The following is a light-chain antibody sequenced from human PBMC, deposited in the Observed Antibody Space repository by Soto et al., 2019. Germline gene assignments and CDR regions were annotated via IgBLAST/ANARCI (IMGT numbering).Light chain of an antibody. J-gene: IGKJ1*01. V-gene: IGKV3-11*01. CDR2: DAS. CDR3: QQRSNWPPIT. Sequence: EIVLTQSPATLSLSPGERATPSCRASQSVSRYLAWYQQKPGQAPRLLIYDASNRATGIPARFSGSGSGTDFTLTISSLEPEDFAVYYCQQRSNWPPITFGQGTKVDIK. CDR1: QSVSRY.